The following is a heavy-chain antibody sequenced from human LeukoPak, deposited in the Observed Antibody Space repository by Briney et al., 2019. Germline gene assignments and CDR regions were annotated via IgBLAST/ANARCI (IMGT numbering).Heavy chain of an antibody. CDR1: GGSISTYY. V-gene: IGHV4-59*01. J-gene: IGHJ5*02. Sequence: SETLSLTCTVSGGSISTYYWSWIRQPPGKGLEWIGYIYYSGSTNYNPSLKSRVTISVDTSKNQFSLKLSSVTAADTAVYYCARDFGLGWLQPPGWFDPWGQGTLVTVFS. D-gene: IGHD5-24*01. CDR3: ARDFGLGWLQPPGWFDP. CDR2: IYYSGST.